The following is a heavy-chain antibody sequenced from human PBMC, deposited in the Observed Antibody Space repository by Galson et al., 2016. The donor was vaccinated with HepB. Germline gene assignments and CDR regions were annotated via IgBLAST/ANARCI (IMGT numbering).Heavy chain of an antibody. J-gene: IGHJ6*03. V-gene: IGHV3-23*01. CDR2: ISGSGGGT. D-gene: IGHD3-22*01. Sequence: SLRLSCAASGFTFTSYAMAWVRQAPGKRLEWVSSISGSGGGTSYADSVKGRFTISRDNSRNTLYLQLNSLRAEDTALYYCAKDINLSATIIVVTYLDAWGKGTTVTVSS. CDR1: GFTFTSYA. CDR3: AKDINLSATIIVVTYLDA.